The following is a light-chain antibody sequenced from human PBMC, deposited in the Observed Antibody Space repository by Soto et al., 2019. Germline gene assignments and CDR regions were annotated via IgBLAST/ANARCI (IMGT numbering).Light chain of an antibody. V-gene: IGKV3-20*01. J-gene: IGKJ1*01. CDR1: QSVSSNY. CDR2: GAS. Sequence: DIVLTQSPGTLSLSPGERATLSCRASQSVSSNYLAWYQQRPGQAPSLLIYGASTRATGIPDRFSGSGSGTDFTLTISRLEPEDFAVYYCQQYGSLSWTFGQGTKVEIK. CDR3: QQYGSLSWT.